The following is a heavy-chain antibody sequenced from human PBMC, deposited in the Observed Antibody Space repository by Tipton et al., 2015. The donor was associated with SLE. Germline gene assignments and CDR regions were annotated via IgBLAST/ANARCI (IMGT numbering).Heavy chain of an antibody. CDR1: GGSISSSSYY. CDR3: ARVEYSSSFNWFDP. CDR2: IYYSGST. D-gene: IGHD6-6*01. J-gene: IGHJ5*02. Sequence: TLSLTCTVSGGSISSSSYYWGWIRQPPGKGLEWIGSIYYSGSTYYNPSLKSRVTISVDTSKNQFSLKLSSVTAADTAVYYCARVEYSSSFNWFDPWGQGTLVTVSS. V-gene: IGHV4-39*07.